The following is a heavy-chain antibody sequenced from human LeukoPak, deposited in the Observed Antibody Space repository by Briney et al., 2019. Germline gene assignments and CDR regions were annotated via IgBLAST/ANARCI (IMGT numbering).Heavy chain of an antibody. CDR2: INSDGSST. CDR1: GFTFSSYW. V-gene: IGHV3-74*01. D-gene: IGHD5-18*01. J-gene: IGHJ4*02. CDR3: ARKAGGYSYGPLDY. Sequence: PGGSLRLSCAASGFTFSSYWMHWVRQAPGKGLVWVSHINSDGSSTSYADSVKGRFTISRDNAKNTLYLQMNSLRGEDTAVYYCARKAGGYSYGPLDYWGQGTLVTVSS.